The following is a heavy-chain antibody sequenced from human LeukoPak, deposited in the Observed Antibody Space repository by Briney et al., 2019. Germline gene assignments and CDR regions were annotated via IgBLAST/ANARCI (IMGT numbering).Heavy chain of an antibody. CDR1: GYSFTSYW. CDR2: IYPGDSDT. D-gene: IGHD3-9*01. CDR3: ANLGAGDYDFLTGYFDY. Sequence: GESLKISCKGSGYSFTSYWIGWVRQMPGKGLERMGIIYPGDSDTRYSPSFQGQVTISADKSISTAYLQWSSLKASDTAMYYCANLGAGDYDFLTGYFDYWGQGTLVTVSS. J-gene: IGHJ4*02. V-gene: IGHV5-51*01.